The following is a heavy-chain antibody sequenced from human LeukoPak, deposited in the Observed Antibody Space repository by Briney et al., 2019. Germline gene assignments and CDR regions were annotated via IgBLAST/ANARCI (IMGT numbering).Heavy chain of an antibody. D-gene: IGHD6-6*01. Sequence: GGSLRLSCAASGFTFSSYSMNWVRQAPGKGLEWVSSISSSSSYIYYADSVKGRFTISRDNSKNTLSLQMNSLRAEDTAVYYCARDMAARPYYYYYMDVWGKGTTVTVSS. CDR1: GFTFSSYS. CDR3: ARDMAARPYYYYYMDV. J-gene: IGHJ6*03. V-gene: IGHV3-21*04. CDR2: ISSSSSYI.